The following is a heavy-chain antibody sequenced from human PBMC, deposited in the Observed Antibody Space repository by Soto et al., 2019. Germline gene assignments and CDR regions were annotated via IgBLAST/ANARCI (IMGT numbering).Heavy chain of an antibody. CDR1: GGSISSGGYY. CDR2: IYYSGST. CDR3: ARDDYGGNTSGMDV. V-gene: IGHV4-31*03. J-gene: IGHJ6*02. Sequence: SETLSLTCTVSGGSISSGGYYWSWIRQRPGKGLEWIGYIYYSGSTYYNPSLKSRVTISVDTSKNQFSLKLSSVTTADTAVYYCARDDYGGNTSGMDVWGQGTTVTVSS. D-gene: IGHD4-17*01.